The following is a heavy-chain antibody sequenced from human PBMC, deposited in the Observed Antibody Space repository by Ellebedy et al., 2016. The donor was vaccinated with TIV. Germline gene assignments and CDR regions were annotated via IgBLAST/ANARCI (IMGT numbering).Heavy chain of an antibody. Sequence: SVKVSXXASGGTFSSYAISWVRQAPGQGLEWMGGIIPIFGTANYAQKFQGRVTITADESTSTAYMELSSLRSEDTAVYYCARGQSIAVAGAQNWFDPWGQGTLVTVSS. CDR1: GGTFSSYA. CDR3: ARGQSIAVAGAQNWFDP. J-gene: IGHJ5*02. D-gene: IGHD6-19*01. V-gene: IGHV1-69*13. CDR2: IIPIFGTA.